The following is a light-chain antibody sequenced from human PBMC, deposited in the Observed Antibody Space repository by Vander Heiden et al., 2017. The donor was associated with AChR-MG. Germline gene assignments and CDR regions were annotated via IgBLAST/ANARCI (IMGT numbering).Light chain of an antibody. CDR2: FGS. CDR1: QSLLHSNGYNY. J-gene: IGKJ5*01. Sequence: DIVMTQSPLPLPVTPGEPASISCRSSQSLLHSNGYNYLDWYLQKPGQSPQLLIYFGSNRASGVPDRFTGSGSGTDFVLKISRVEAEDVGVYYCMQALQTPITFGQGTRLEIK. CDR3: MQALQTPIT. V-gene: IGKV2-28*01.